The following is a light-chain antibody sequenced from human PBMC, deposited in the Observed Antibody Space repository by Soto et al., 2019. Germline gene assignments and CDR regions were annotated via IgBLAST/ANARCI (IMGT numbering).Light chain of an antibody. J-gene: IGKJ1*01. V-gene: IGKV3-15*01. CDR1: QSVTSY. CDR3: QQYSNWPWT. Sequence: EIVMTQSPATLSVSPGEKATLSCRASQSVTSYLAWYQQTPGHAPRLLIQGASARATDVPARFSGSGSGTEFTLTLSSLQSEDFAVYYCQQYSNWPWTFGQGTKVEI. CDR2: GAS.